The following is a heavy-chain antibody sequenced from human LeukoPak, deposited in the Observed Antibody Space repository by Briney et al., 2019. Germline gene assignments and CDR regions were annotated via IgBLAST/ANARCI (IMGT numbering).Heavy chain of an antibody. Sequence: GGSLRLSCAASGFTFSSYWMSWVRQAPGKGLEWVANIKQDGSEKYYVDSVKGRFTISRDNAKNSLYLQMNSLRAEDTAVYFCARTSATPQYYDYVWGSYRYYALNWGQGTLVTVSS. J-gene: IGHJ4*02. V-gene: IGHV3-7*01. CDR3: ARTSATPQYYDYVWGSYRYYALN. CDR1: GFTFSSYW. D-gene: IGHD3-16*02. CDR2: IKQDGSEK.